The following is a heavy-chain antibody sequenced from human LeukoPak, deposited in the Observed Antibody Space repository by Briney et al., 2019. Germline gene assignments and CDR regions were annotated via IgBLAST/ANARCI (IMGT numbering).Heavy chain of an antibody. CDR1: GYTFTNYA. J-gene: IGHJ6*02. CDR3: ARRATDYPRGENGMDV. Sequence: GASVKVSCKASGYTFTNYAMNWVRQAPGQGLEWMGWINTNTGNPTYAQGFTGRFVFSLDTSVSTAYLQISSLKAEDTAVYYCARRATDYPRGENGMDVWGQGTTVTVSS. V-gene: IGHV7-4-1*02. CDR2: INTNTGNP. D-gene: IGHD5-12*01.